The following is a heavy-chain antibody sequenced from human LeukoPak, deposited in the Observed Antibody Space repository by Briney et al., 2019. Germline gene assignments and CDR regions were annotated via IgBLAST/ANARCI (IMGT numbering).Heavy chain of an antibody. D-gene: IGHD2-21*02. Sequence: SVKVSCKASGGTFSSYAIRWVRQAPGQGLEWMGRIIPIFGTANYAQKFQGRVTITTDESTSTAYMELSSLRSEDTAVYYCARAAGNCGGDCYSPPSDWGQGTLVTVSS. CDR3: ARAAGNCGGDCYSPPSD. V-gene: IGHV1-69*05. J-gene: IGHJ4*02. CDR2: IIPIFGTA. CDR1: GGTFSSYA.